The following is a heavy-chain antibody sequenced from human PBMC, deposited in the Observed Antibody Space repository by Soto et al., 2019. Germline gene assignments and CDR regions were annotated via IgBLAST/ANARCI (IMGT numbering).Heavy chain of an antibody. V-gene: IGHV3-30*18. CDR2: ISYDGSNK. Sequence: GGSLRLSCAASGFTFSSYGMHWVRQAPGKGLEWVAVISYDGSNKYYADSVKGRFTISRDNSKNTLYLQMNSLRAEDTAVYYCAKDWEDIVVVPAALTYYYYGMDVWGQGTTVTVSS. CDR3: AKDWEDIVVVPAALTYYYYGMDV. J-gene: IGHJ6*02. CDR1: GFTFSSYG. D-gene: IGHD2-2*01.